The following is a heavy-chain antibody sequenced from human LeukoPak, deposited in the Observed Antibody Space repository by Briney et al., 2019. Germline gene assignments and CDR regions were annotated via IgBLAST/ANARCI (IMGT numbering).Heavy chain of an antibody. Sequence: SQTLSLTCAISGDSVSSNSTACNWIRQSPSRGLEWLGRTYYRSKWYNDYAVSVKSRITINPDTSKNQFSLQLNSVTPEDTAVYYCARGGQGDGYSADEAFDFWGQGTMVTVSS. CDR2: TYYRSKWYN. CDR1: GDSVSSNSTA. V-gene: IGHV6-1*01. CDR3: ARGGQGDGYSADEAFDF. D-gene: IGHD5-24*01. J-gene: IGHJ3*01.